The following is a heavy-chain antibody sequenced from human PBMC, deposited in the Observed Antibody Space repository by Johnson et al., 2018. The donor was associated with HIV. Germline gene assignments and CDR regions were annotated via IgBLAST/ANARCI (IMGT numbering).Heavy chain of an antibody. V-gene: IGHV3-20*04. CDR3: TLVGLEGSDAFDI. D-gene: IGHD2-21*01. CDR1: GFTVSRSY. J-gene: IGHJ3*02. CDR2: INWNGGST. Sequence: VQLVESGGGVVQPGRSLRLSCAGSGFTVSRSYMSWVRQAPGKGLEWVSGINWNGGSTGYADSVKGRFTISRDNRKNSLYLQMNSLKTEDTAVYYCTLVGLEGSDAFDIWGQGTMVTVSS.